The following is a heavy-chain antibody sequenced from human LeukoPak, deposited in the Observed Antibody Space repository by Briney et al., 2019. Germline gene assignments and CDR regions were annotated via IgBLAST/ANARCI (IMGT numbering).Heavy chain of an antibody. V-gene: IGHV4-39*07. D-gene: IGHD6-19*01. CDR2: IYYSGST. Sequence: SETLSLTCTVSGGSISSSSYYWGWIRQPPGKGLEWIGSIYYSGSTYYNPSLKSRVTISVDTSKNQFSLKLSSVTAADTAVYYCARGTHSSGRYHPHNWFDPWGQGTLVTVSS. CDR3: ARGTHSSGRYHPHNWFDP. CDR1: GGSISSSSYY. J-gene: IGHJ5*02.